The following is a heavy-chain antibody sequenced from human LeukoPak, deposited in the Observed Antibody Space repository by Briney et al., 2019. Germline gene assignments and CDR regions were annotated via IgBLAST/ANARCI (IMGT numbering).Heavy chain of an antibody. Sequence: GESLKTSGKGSGYSFTSHGCGGLRQIPGKGLGGIGTFDPGDSDTRYRPSFQGQVTISADKSISTAYPQWSSLKASDTAMYYCARRGNYDYASGAFDIWGQGTMVTVSS. CDR1: GYSFTSHG. J-gene: IGHJ3*02. D-gene: IGHD3-16*01. CDR2: FDPGDSDT. V-gene: IGHV5-51*01. CDR3: ARRGNYDYASGAFDI.